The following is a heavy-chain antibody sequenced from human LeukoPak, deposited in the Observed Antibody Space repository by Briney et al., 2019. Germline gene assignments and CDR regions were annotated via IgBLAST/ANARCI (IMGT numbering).Heavy chain of an antibody. CDR1: GGSISGYY. CDR3: ARGDKGRFGELSLDY. Sequence: PSETLSLTCTVSGGSISGYYWSWIRQPPGKGLEWIGYIYNSGSTNYNPSLKSRVTISVDTSKNQFSLKLSSVTAADTAVYYCARGDKGRFGELSLDYWGQGTLVTVSS. CDR2: IYNSGST. D-gene: IGHD3-10*01. J-gene: IGHJ4*02. V-gene: IGHV4-59*08.